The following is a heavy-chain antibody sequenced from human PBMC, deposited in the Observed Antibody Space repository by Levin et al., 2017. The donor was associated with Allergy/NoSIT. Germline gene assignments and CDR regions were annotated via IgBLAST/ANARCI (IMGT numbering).Heavy chain of an antibody. CDR3: ASPYYGSGTDAFDI. Sequence: GGSLRLSCAASGFTFSDYYMSWIRQAPGKGLEWVSYISSSSSYTNYADSVKGRFTISRDNAKNSLYLQMNSLRAEDTAVYYCASPYYGSGTDAFDIWGQGTMVTVSS. CDR2: ISSSSSYT. V-gene: IGHV3-11*03. J-gene: IGHJ3*02. CDR1: GFTFSDYY. D-gene: IGHD3-10*01.